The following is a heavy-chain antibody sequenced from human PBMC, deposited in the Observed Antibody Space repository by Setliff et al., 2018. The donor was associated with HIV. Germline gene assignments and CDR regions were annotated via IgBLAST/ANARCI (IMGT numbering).Heavy chain of an antibody. J-gene: IGHJ3*02. D-gene: IGHD2-15*01. V-gene: IGHV6-1*01. CDR3: LRGNVSAFDI. CDR2: TYYSSKWYT. CDR1: GDSVSSSNRVA. Sequence: SQTLSLTCAISGDSVSSSNRVAWNWIRQSPSRGLEWLGRTYYSSKWYTDYAMSVKGRIIINPDTSKNRFSLQLNSVTPEDTAVYYCLRGNVSAFDIWVQGTMVTVSS.